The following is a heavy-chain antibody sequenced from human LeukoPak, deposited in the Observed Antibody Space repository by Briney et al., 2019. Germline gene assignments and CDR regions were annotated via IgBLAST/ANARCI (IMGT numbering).Heavy chain of an antibody. Sequence: GGSLRLSCAASGFTVSTNYMSWARQAPGKGLEWVSGISGSGGNTYYADSVKGRFTISRDNSRNTLYLQMKSLRAEDSAVYYCVRSPTGHFDFWGQGTLVTVS. CDR3: VRSPTGHFDF. V-gene: IGHV3-23*01. J-gene: IGHJ4*02. CDR1: GFTVSTNY. D-gene: IGHD3-10*01. CDR2: ISGSGGNT.